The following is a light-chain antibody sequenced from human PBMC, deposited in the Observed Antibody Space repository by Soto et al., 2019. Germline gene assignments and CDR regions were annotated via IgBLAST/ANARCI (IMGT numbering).Light chain of an antibody. CDR3: QPSYSTPQYT. CDR1: QSISSY. V-gene: IGKV1-39*01. J-gene: IGKJ2*01. Sequence: DIPMTQSPSSLSASVGDRVTITCRASQSISSYLNWYQQKPGKAPKLLIYAASSLQSGVPTRFSGSGSGTDFTLAISSLQPEDFATYYCQPSYSTPQYTCGQGTKLEIK. CDR2: AAS.